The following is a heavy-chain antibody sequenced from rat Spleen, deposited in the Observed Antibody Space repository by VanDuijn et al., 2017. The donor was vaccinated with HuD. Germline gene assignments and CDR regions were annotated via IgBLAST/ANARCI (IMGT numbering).Heavy chain of an antibody. Sequence: EVQLVESDGGLVLPGRSLKLSCAASEFIFSDYYMAWVRQAPTKGLEWVATINYDGSSTFYRDSLKRRFTISRDNSRSTLYLQMDSLRSEDTATYYCTRDPGNSFDYWGQGVMVTVSS. D-gene: IGHD1-4*01. CDR2: INYDGSST. J-gene: IGHJ2*01. CDR1: EFIFSDYY. V-gene: IGHV5-29*01. CDR3: TRDPGNSFDY.